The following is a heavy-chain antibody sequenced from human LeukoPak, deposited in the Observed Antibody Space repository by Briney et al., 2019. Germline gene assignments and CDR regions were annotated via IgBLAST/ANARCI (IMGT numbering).Heavy chain of an antibody. V-gene: IGHV4-59*12. J-gene: IGHJ6*02. CDR2: IYYSGST. CDR3: ARDRRTVSSYYYHGVDV. Sequence: SETLSLTCTVSGGSISSYYWSWIRQPPGKGLEWIGYIYYSGSTNYNPSLKSRVTIPVDTSKNQFSLKLSSVTAADTAVYYCARDRRTVSSYYYHGVDVWGQGITVTVSS. CDR1: GGSISSYY. D-gene: IGHD4-17*01.